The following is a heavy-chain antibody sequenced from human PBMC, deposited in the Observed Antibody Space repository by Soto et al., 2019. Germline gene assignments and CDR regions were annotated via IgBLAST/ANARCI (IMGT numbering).Heavy chain of an antibody. D-gene: IGHD3-16*01. CDR1: GGTFSNHA. CDR2: IMPLYGSA. Sequence: QAQLVQSGAEVKKPWSSVKVSCKASGGTFSNHAISWVRRAPGQGLEWMGGIMPLYGSANYAQKFQGRVTITADTSTNTAYMELNSLTSEDTAVYYCARGDDFDYYYTMDVWGQGTTVTVSS. V-gene: IGHV1-69*06. CDR3: ARGDDFDYYYTMDV. J-gene: IGHJ6*02.